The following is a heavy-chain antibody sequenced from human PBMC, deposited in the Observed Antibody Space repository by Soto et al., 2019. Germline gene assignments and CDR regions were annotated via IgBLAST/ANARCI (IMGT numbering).Heavy chain of an antibody. J-gene: IGHJ5*02. Sequence: SVKVSCKASGGTFSSYAISWVRQAPGQGLEWMGGIIPIFGTANYAQKFQGRVTITADESTSTAYMELSSLRSEDTAVYYCARVPTRSIAARGWFDPWGQGXLVTVYS. CDR3: ARVPTRSIAARGWFDP. D-gene: IGHD6-6*01. V-gene: IGHV1-69*13. CDR1: GGTFSSYA. CDR2: IIPIFGTA.